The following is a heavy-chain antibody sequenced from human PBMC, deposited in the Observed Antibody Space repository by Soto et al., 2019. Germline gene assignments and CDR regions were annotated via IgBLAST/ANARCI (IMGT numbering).Heavy chain of an antibody. Sequence: SETLSLTCVVSGGSITSYHWSWIRQFPGKGLEWIAYTAYTGNTNYNPSLKSRVTISVDRSRTQFSLKMSSVTAADTAVYYCARGRVVVPAAVMFNCLDPWGQGALVTVSS. V-gene: IGHV4-59*12. CDR2: TAYTGNT. CDR1: GGSITSYH. J-gene: IGHJ5*02. CDR3: ARGRVVVPAAVMFNCLDP. D-gene: IGHD2-2*01.